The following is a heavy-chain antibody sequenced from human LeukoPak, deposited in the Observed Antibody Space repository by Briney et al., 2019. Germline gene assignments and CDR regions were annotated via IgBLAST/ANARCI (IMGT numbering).Heavy chain of an antibody. D-gene: IGHD3-3*01. Sequence: ASVKVSCKASGYTFTGYYMHWVRQAPGQGLEWMGWINPNSGDTNYAQKFQGRVTMTRDTSISTAYMELSRLRSDDTAVYYCARAGGTITIFGVVTVYNWFDPWGQGTLVTVSS. CDR2: INPNSGDT. CDR1: GYTFTGYY. CDR3: ARAGGTITIFGVVTVYNWFDP. V-gene: IGHV1-2*02. J-gene: IGHJ5*02.